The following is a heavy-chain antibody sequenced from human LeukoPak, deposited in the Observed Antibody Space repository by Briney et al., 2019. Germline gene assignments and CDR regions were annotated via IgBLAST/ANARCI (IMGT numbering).Heavy chain of an antibody. Sequence: PGGSLRLPCAASGFTFSSYAMSWVRRAPGKGLEWVSAISGSGGSTYYADSVKGRFTISRDNSKNTLYLQMNSLRAEDTAVYYCAKTSKGYSSGWYGYYGMDVWGKGTTVTVSS. J-gene: IGHJ6*04. CDR3: AKTSKGYSSGWYGYYGMDV. V-gene: IGHV3-23*01. D-gene: IGHD6-19*01. CDR2: ISGSGGST. CDR1: GFTFSSYA.